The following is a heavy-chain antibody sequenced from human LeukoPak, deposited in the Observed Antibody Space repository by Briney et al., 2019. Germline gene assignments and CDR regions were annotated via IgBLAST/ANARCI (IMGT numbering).Heavy chain of an antibody. Sequence: GGSLRPSCAASGFTFSSYSMNWVRQAPGKGLEWVSYISSSSTIYYADSVKGRFTISRDNAKNSLYLQMNSLRAEDTAVYYCARVGPGYWGQGTLVTVSS. D-gene: IGHD1-26*01. CDR2: ISSSSTI. V-gene: IGHV3-48*01. J-gene: IGHJ4*02. CDR3: ARVGPGY. CDR1: GFTFSSYS.